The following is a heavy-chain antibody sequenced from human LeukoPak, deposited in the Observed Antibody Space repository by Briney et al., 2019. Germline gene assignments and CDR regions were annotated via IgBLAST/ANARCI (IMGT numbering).Heavy chain of an antibody. V-gene: IGHV1-46*03. CDR3: AGETDAFDY. Sequence: ASVKVSCKASGHTFTSNFVHWVRQAPGQGLEWMAVLNPSDGDTTYAQKFQGRITMTRDTSTGTVYMELSSLRSEDTAVYYCAGETDAFDYWGQGTLVTASS. CDR2: LNPSDGDT. J-gene: IGHJ4*02. CDR1: GHTFTSNF.